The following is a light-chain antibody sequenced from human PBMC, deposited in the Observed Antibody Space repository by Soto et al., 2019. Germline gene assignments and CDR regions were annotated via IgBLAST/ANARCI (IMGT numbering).Light chain of an antibody. J-gene: IGKJ5*01. CDR1: QGISSW. CDR2: AAS. V-gene: IGKV1-12*01. Sequence: DIQMTQSPSSVSASVGDRVTITCRASQGISSWLAWYQQKPGKPPKLLIYAASTLESGVPSRFGGSGSGTDFTLTISSLQPEDFATYYCHQLNSYPHTFGQGTRLEIK. CDR3: HQLNSYPHT.